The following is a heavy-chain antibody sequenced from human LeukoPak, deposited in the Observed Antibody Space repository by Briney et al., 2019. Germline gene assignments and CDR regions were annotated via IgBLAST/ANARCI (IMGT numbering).Heavy chain of an antibody. Sequence: PGGSLRLSCAAPGFTFSSHWMHWVRQAPGKGLVWVTRISSDGSSTRYADSVKGRFTISRDNAKNTQYLQMSSLRAEDTAMYYCARISLSGWVNDHWGQGTLVTVSS. J-gene: IGHJ4*02. CDR3: ARISLSGWVNDH. CDR2: ISSDGSST. D-gene: IGHD6-19*01. V-gene: IGHV3-74*01. CDR1: GFTFSSHW.